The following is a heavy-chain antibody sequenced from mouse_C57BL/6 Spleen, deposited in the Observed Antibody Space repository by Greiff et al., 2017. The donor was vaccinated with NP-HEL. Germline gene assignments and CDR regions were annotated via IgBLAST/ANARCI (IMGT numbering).Heavy chain of an antibody. CDR2: ISSGSSTI. Sequence: DVKLVQSGGGLVKPGASLKLSCAASGFTFTDYGMHWVRQAPEQGLEWVAYISSGSSTIYYADTVKGRFTISRDKSSNTPYLQITSLRSEYTAMYYCARAGGGYYDLWAMDYWGQGTSVTVSS. J-gene: IGHJ4*01. V-gene: IGHV5-17*01. CDR3: ARAGGGYYDLWAMDY. D-gene: IGHD2-3*01. CDR1: GFTFTDYG.